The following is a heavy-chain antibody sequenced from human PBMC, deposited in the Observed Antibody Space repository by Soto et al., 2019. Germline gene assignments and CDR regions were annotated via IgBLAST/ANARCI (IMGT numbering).Heavy chain of an antibody. CDR1: GFTFCNYG. J-gene: IGHJ4*02. CDR2: IKQDGSEQ. D-gene: IGHD3-16*01. Sequence: PGGSLRLSCAASGFTFCNYGMSWVRQAPGKGLEWVASIKQDGSEQYNVDSVKGRYTISRDNTKNSLYLQMNSLRAEDTAMYYCARGTSFDFVDNAYYAHWGQGTLLTVSS. CDR3: ARGTSFDFVDNAYYAH. V-gene: IGHV3-7*03.